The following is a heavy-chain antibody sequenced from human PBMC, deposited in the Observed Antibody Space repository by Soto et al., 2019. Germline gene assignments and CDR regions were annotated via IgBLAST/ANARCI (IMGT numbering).Heavy chain of an antibody. D-gene: IGHD4-17*01. Sequence: PSETLSLTCTVSGGSISSGGYYWSWIRQHPGKGLEWIGYIYYSGSTYYNPSLKSRVTISVDTSKNQFSLKLSSVTAADTAVYYCARWDYGDYPSRPPYSNWFDPWGQGALVTVPS. J-gene: IGHJ5*02. V-gene: IGHV4-31*03. CDR1: GGSISSGGYY. CDR3: ARWDYGDYPSRPPYSNWFDP. CDR2: IYYSGST.